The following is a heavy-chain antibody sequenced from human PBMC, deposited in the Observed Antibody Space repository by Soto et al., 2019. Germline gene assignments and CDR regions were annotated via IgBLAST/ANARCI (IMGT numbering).Heavy chain of an antibody. D-gene: IGHD3-22*01. CDR1: GYSFTGYW. J-gene: IGHJ4*02. Sequence: GESLKISCKGSGYSFTGYWITWVRQKPGKGLEWMGRIDPSDSQTYYSPSFRGHVTISVTKSITTVFLQWSSLRASETAMYYCARQIYDSDTGPNFQYYFDSWGQGTPVTVSS. CDR2: IDPSDSQT. V-gene: IGHV5-10-1*01. CDR3: ARQIYDSDTGPNFQYYFDS.